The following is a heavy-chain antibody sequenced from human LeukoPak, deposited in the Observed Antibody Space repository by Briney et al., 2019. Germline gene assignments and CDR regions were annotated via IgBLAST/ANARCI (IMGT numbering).Heavy chain of an antibody. CDR2: GYYSGNT. CDR3: ARGRYGEVDVGGTPYFDN. CDR1: GGSISSSTYY. V-gene: IGHV4-39*01. Sequence: SETLSLTCTVSGGSISSSTYYWAWIRQPPGKGLEWIGSGYYSGNTYYNPSLKSRVTISVDTSKNQFSLKLRSVSAADTAIYYCARGRYGEVDVGGTPYFDNWGRGTLVSVSS. J-gene: IGHJ4*02. D-gene: IGHD1/OR15-1a*01.